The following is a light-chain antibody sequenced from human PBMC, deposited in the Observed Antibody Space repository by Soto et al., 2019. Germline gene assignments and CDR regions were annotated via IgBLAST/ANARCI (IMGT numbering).Light chain of an antibody. CDR2: DVS. Sequence: QSVRTQPASVSGSPGQSITIPCTGTSTEDGGYNYVSCYQKHPGKAPKLMIYDVSNRPSGVSNRFSGSKSVNTASLTISGLQAEDEADDYCCSYTSSSALAFGGGTKLTVL. V-gene: IGLV2-14*01. CDR1: STEDGGYNY. CDR3: CSYTSSSALA. J-gene: IGLJ2*01.